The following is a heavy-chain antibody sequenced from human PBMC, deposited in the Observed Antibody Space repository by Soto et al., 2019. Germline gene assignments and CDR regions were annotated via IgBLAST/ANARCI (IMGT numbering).Heavy chain of an antibody. CDR3: EKPLWATVTTCPFDY. Sequence: GGSVRLSCAASGFTFSSYAMSWVRQAPGKGLEWVSAISGSGGSTYYADSVKGRFTISRANSKNTLYLQMNSLRAEDTAVYSCEKPLWATVTTCPFDYWGQGPLVTSPQ. CDR1: GFTFSSYA. J-gene: IGHJ4*02. V-gene: IGHV3-23*01. D-gene: IGHD4-17*01. CDR2: ISGSGGST.